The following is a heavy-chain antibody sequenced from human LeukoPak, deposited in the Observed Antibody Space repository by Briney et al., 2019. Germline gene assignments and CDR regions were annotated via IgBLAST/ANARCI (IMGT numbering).Heavy chain of an antibody. Sequence: GGSLRLSCAASGFTVSSNYMSWVRQAPGKGLEWVSVIYSGDSTYYADSVKGRFTISRDNSKNTLYLQMNSLRAEDTAVYYCAKDHKLLWFGELLHWGQGTLVTVSS. D-gene: IGHD3-10*01. CDR2: IYSGDST. V-gene: IGHV3-66*01. CDR3: AKDHKLLWFGELLH. CDR1: GFTVSSNY. J-gene: IGHJ4*02.